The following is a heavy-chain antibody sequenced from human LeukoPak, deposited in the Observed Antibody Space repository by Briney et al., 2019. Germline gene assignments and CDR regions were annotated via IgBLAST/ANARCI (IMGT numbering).Heavy chain of an antibody. CDR2: INHSGST. Sequence: PSETLSLTCAVYGGSFSGYYWSWIRQPPGKGLEWIGEINHSGSTNYNPSLKSRVTISVDTSKNQFSLKLSSVTAADTAVYYCARRGYCSSTSCYKYNYYMDVWGKGTTVTVSS. CDR3: ARRGYCSSTSCYKYNYYMDV. D-gene: IGHD2-2*01. V-gene: IGHV4-34*01. J-gene: IGHJ6*03. CDR1: GGSFSGYY.